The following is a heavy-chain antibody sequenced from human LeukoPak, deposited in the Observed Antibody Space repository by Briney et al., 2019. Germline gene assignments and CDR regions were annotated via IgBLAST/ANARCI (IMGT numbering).Heavy chain of an antibody. CDR2: IYYSGST. CDR1: GGSISSYY. J-gene: IGHJ4*02. D-gene: IGHD5/OR15-5a*01. Sequence: SETLSLTCTVSGGSISSYYWSWIRQPPGKGLEWIGYIYYSGSTNYNPSLKSRVTISVDTSKNQFSLKLSSVTAADTAVYYCAISPLPYYFDYWGQGTLVTVSS. V-gene: IGHV4-59*01. CDR3: AISPLPYYFDY.